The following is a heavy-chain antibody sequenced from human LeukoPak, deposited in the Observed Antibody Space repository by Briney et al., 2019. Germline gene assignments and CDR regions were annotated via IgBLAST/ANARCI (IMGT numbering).Heavy chain of an antibody. CDR1: GDTFTTYG. CDR3: ATDVGTTGDY. Sequence: ASVKVSCKASGDTFTTYGITWVRQAPGQGLEWMGWISGYNGNTEYTQKFQGRVAMTRDTSTSTAYMELRSLRSDDTAVYYCATDVGTTGDYWGQGTLVTVSS. J-gene: IGHJ4*02. D-gene: IGHD1-7*01. V-gene: IGHV1-18*01. CDR2: ISGYNGNT.